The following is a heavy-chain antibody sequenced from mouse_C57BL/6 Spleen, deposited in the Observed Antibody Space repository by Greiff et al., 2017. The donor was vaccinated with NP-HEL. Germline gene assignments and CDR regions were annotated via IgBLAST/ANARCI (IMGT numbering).Heavy chain of an antibody. CDR2: IYPGSGST. J-gene: IGHJ1*03. V-gene: IGHV1-55*01. D-gene: IGHD2-1*01. CDR1: GYTFTSYW. Sequence: QVQLQQPGADLVKPGASVKMSCKASGYTFTSYWITWVKQRPGQGLEWIGDIYPGSGSTNYNEKFKSKATLTVDTSSSTAYMQLSSLTSEDSAVYYCARRDGNWDWYFDVWGTGTTVTVSS. CDR3: ARRDGNWDWYFDV.